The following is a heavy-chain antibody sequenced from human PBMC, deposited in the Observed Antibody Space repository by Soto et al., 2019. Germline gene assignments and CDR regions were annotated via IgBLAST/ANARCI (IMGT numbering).Heavy chain of an antibody. V-gene: IGHV1-18*01. CDR3: ARDDPIAVAGTDYYSYGMDV. Sequence: QVQLVQSGAEVKKPGASVKVSCKASGYTFTSYGISWVRQAPGQGLEWMGWISAYNGNTNYAQKLQGRVTMTTDTSTSTAYMELRSLRSDDTAVYYCARDDPIAVAGTDYYSYGMDVWGQGTTVTVSS. CDR1: GYTFTSYG. J-gene: IGHJ6*02. D-gene: IGHD6-19*01. CDR2: ISAYNGNT.